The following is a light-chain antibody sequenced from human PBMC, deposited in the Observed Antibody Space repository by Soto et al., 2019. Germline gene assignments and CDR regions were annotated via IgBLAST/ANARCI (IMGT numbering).Light chain of an antibody. Sequence: VLTQPPSVSGAPGQRVTISCTGSSSNIGAGYDVHWYQQLPGTAPKLLIYGNSNRPSGVPDRFSGSKSGTSASLAITGLQAEDEADYYCQSYDSSLSGHVVFGGGTKVTVL. CDR2: GNS. V-gene: IGLV1-40*01. CDR1: SSNIGAGYD. J-gene: IGLJ2*01. CDR3: QSYDSSLSGHVV.